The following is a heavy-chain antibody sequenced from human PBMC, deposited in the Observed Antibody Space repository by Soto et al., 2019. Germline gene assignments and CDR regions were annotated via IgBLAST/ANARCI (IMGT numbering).Heavy chain of an antibody. Sequence: ASVKVSCKASGYTFTSYYMHWVRQAPGQGLEWMGIINPSGGSTSYAQKFQGRVTMTRDTSTSTVYMELSSLRSEDTAVYYCARDRGMVRGVIITQFRYYYGMDVWGQGTKVTVSS. CDR2: INPSGGST. D-gene: IGHD3-10*01. CDR1: GYTFTSYY. J-gene: IGHJ6*02. V-gene: IGHV1-46*01. CDR3: ARDRGMVRGVIITQFRYYYGMDV.